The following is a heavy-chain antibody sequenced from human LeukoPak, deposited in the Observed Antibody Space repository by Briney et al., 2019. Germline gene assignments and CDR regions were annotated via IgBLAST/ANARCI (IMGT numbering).Heavy chain of an antibody. J-gene: IGHJ5*02. CDR2: MNPNSGNT. D-gene: IGHD6-13*01. CDR3: ARLHTAAAGRWDNNWFDP. V-gene: IGHV1-8*03. Sequence: ASVKVSCKASGYTFTSYDINWVRQATGQGLEWMGWMNPNSGNTGYAQKFQGRVTITRNTSISTAYMELSSLRSEDTAVYYCARLHTAAAGRWDNNWFDPWGQGTLVTVSS. CDR1: GYTFTSYD.